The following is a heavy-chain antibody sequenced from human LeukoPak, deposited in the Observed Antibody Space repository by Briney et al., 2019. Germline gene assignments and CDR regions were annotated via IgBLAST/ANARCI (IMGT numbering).Heavy chain of an antibody. D-gene: IGHD2-2*01. CDR3: ARGPIVTVPAAKLEYFQH. V-gene: IGHV1-18*01. CDR1: GYTFTSYG. J-gene: IGHJ1*01. Sequence: ASVKVSCKASGYTFTSYGISWVRQAPGQGLEWMGWISAYNGNTNYAQKLQGRVTMTTDTSTSTAYMELRSLRSDDTAVYYCARGPIVTVPAAKLEYFQHWGQGTLVTVSS. CDR2: ISAYNGNT.